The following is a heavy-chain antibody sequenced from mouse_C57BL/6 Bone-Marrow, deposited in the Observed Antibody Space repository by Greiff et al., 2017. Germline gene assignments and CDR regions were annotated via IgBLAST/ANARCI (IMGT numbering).Heavy chain of an antibody. J-gene: IGHJ2*01. V-gene: IGHV2-5*01. CDR3: AIWGVYDGYFFDY. CDR1: GFSFTSYG. CDR2: IWRGGST. Sequence: VQLQQSGPGLVQPSQCLSLTCTVSGFSFTSYGVHWVRQSPGKGLEWLGVIWRGGSTDYNAAFMSSLSTTYDNSKSNVSFKMNRLHADDTAIYYGAIWGVYDGYFFDYWGQGTTLTVSS. D-gene: IGHD2-3*01.